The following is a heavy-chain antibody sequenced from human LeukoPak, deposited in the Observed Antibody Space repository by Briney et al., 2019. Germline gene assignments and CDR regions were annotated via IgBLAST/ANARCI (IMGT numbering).Heavy chain of an antibody. D-gene: IGHD1-26*01. CDR3: ARDRLGATGHWRIDV. J-gene: IGHJ2*01. CDR1: AGSFSTYY. V-gene: IGHV4-4*07. Sequence: SETLSLTCTVSAGSFSTYYWTWIRQPAGKGLEWNGRIYNSGTTNYSPSLESRVTMSLDTSKNRFSLSLSSVTAADTAVYYCARDRLGATGHWRIDVWGRGTLVTVSS. CDR2: IYNSGTT.